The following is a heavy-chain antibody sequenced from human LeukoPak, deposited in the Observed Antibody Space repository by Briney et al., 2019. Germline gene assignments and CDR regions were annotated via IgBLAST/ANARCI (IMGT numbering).Heavy chain of an antibody. CDR3: ARDPNGDYIGAFDF. D-gene: IGHD4-17*01. J-gene: IGHJ3*01. Sequence: GSLRLSCAASGFTFSNYALIWVRQGPGKGLEWVSAIRGSGLTTFYADSVKGRFTISRDNSKNTLYLQMNSLRAEDTAVYYCARDPNGDYIGAFDFWGQGTKVTVSS. V-gene: IGHV3-23*01. CDR2: IRGSGLTT. CDR1: GFTFSNYA.